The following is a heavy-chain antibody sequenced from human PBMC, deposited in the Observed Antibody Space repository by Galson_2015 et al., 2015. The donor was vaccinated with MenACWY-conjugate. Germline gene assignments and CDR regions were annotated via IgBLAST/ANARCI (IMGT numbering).Heavy chain of an antibody. D-gene: IGHD6-19*01. CDR3: VRRGSGWSLVDY. J-gene: IGHJ4*02. CDR2: VYPGDSET. Sequence: QSGAEVKKPGESLKISCKGSGYSFTNYWIGWVRQMPGKGLEWMGIVYPGDSETRYSPSFQGQVTISAGKSISTAYVLWSSLKASDTAIYYCVRRGSGWSLVDYWGQGTLVTVSS. V-gene: IGHV5-51*01. CDR1: GYSFTNYW.